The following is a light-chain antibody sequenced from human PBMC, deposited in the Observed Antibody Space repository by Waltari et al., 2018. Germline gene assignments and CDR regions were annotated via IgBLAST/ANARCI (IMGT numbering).Light chain of an antibody. Sequence: EIVLTQSPEFQSVTLKEKVTITCRASHSIGGRLHWYQQKPDQSPKILIMYASPSFSGVPSRFIGSGSGTDFTLTIDGLEAEDAARYYCHHSDSLPYSFGQGTKLEIK. CDR1: HSIGGR. CDR3: HHSDSLPYS. CDR2: YAS. V-gene: IGKV6-21*01. J-gene: IGKJ2*03.